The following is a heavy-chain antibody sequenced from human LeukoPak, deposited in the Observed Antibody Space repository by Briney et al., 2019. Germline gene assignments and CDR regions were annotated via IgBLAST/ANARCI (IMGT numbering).Heavy chain of an antibody. CDR1: GFTFSSYS. CDR2: ISSSSSYI. CDR3: ARAEDIVVVPAAMGP. D-gene: IGHD2-2*01. Sequence: PGGSLRLSCAASGFTFSSYSMNWVRQAPGKGLEWVSSISSSSSYIYYADSVKGRFTISRDNAKNSLYLQMNSLRAEDTAVYYCARAEDIVVVPAAMGPWGQGTLVTVSS. V-gene: IGHV3-21*01. J-gene: IGHJ5*02.